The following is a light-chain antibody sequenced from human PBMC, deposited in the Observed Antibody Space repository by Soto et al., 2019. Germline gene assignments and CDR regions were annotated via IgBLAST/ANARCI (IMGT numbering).Light chain of an antibody. CDR2: GIF. CDR1: QSGYNDY. J-gene: IGKJ1*01. Sequence: EIVLTQSPDTLSLSPGERATLSCRASQSGYNDYLAWYQQRPGQPPRLLIYGIFTRANGIPDRFSGSGSGTDFTLTINKLEPEVSAVYYCQHYGRPQWTFGQGAKVDIK. V-gene: IGKV3-20*01. CDR3: QHYGRPQWT.